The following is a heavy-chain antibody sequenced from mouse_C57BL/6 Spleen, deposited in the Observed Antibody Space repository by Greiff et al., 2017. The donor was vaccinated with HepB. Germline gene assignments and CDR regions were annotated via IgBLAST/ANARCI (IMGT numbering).Heavy chain of an antibody. CDR3: ARSDFAY. CDR2: IDPSDSYT. CDR1: GYTFTSYW. V-gene: IGHV1-50*01. J-gene: IGHJ3*01. Sequence: QVQLQQPGAELVKPGASVKLSCKASGYTFTSYWMQWVKQRPGQGLEWIGEIDPSDSYTNYNQKFKGKSTLTVDTSSSTAYMQRSSLTSEDTAVYYCARSDFAYWGQGTLVTVSA.